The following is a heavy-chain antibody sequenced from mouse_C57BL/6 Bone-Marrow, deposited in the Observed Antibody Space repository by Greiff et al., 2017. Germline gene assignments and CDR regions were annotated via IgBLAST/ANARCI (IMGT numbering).Heavy chain of an antibody. CDR1: GYAFSSSW. D-gene: IGHD2-4*01. J-gene: IGHJ1*03. Sequence: VKLQESGPELVKPGASVKLSCKASGYAFSSSWMNWVKQRPGKGLEWIGRIYPGDGDTNYNGKFKGKATLTADKSSSTAYMQLSSLTSEDSAVYFCAIEYYDARRGDFDVWGTGTTVTVSS. CDR2: IYPGDGDT. CDR3: AIEYYDARRGDFDV. V-gene: IGHV1-82*01.